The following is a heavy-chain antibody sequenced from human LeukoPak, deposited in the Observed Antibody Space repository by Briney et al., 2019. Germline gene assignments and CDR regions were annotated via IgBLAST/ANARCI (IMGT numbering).Heavy chain of an antibody. CDR1: GGSISSSSYY. D-gene: IGHD3-10*01. V-gene: IGHV4-39*01. Sequence: SETLSLTCTVSGGSISSSSYYWGWIRQPPGKGLEWIGSIYYSGSTYYNPSLKSRVTISVDTPKNQFSLRLSSVTAADTAVYYCARRGTYYYGSGTIGDWFDPWGQGTLVTVSS. CDR2: IYYSGST. J-gene: IGHJ5*02. CDR3: ARRGTYYYGSGTIGDWFDP.